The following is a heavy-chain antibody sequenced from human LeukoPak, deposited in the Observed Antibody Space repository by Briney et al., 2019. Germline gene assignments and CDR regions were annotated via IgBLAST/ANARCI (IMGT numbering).Heavy chain of an antibody. CDR3: AHFGGSSGWARTFVY. Sequence: GGSLRLSCAASGFTFSSYAMSWVRQAPGKGLEWVSAISGSGGSTYYADSVKGRFTISRDNSKNTLYLQMNSLRAEDTAVYYCAHFGGSSGWARTFVYWGQGTLVTVSS. V-gene: IGHV3-23*01. J-gene: IGHJ4*02. D-gene: IGHD6-19*01. CDR1: GFTFSSYA. CDR2: ISGSGGST.